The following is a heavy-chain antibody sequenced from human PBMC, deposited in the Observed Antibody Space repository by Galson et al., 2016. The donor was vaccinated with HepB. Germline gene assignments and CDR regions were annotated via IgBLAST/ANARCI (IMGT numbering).Heavy chain of an antibody. CDR2: ISGGGGRT. D-gene: IGHD3-22*01. V-gene: IGHV3-23*01. J-gene: IGHJ4*02. CDR1: GFTFSSYG. CDR3: AKDLRSAGYYGTLDY. Sequence: CAASGFTFSSYGMSWVRQTPEKGLEWVSSISGGGGRTHYADSVEGRFTFSRDISKNTLYLEMNSLRVEDTALYYCAKDLRSAGYYGTLDYWGQGILVTVSS.